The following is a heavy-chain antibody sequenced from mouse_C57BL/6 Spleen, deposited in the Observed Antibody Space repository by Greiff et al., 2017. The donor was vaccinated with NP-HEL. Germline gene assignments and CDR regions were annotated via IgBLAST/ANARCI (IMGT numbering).Heavy chain of an antibody. Sequence: QVQLQQPGAELVKPGASVKMSCKASGYTFTSYWITWVKQRPGQGLEWIGDIYPGSGSTNYNEKFKSKATLTVDTSSSTAYMQLSSLTSKDSAVYYCARGSSPYYYAMDYWGQGTSVTVSS. CDR2: IYPGSGST. V-gene: IGHV1-55*01. CDR1: GYTFTSYW. J-gene: IGHJ4*01. D-gene: IGHD1-1*01. CDR3: ARGSSPYYYAMDY.